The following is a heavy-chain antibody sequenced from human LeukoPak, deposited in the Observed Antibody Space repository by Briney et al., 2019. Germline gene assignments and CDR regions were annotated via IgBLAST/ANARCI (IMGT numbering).Heavy chain of an antibody. CDR1: GFTVSNNY. CDR2: IYSGGGT. J-gene: IGHJ5*02. Sequence: PGGSLRLSCAASGFTVSNNYMSWARRAAGKGLEWFSLIYSGGGTYYADSVKGRFTISRDNSKNTLYLQMNSLRAEDAAVYYCARNSGELGAWGQGTLVTVSS. V-gene: IGHV3-53*01. D-gene: IGHD2-21*01. CDR3: ARNSGELGA.